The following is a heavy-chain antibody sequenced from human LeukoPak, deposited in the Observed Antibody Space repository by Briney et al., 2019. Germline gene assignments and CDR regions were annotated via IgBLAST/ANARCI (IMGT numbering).Heavy chain of an antibody. V-gene: IGHV3-23*01. CDR1: GFTFSNYA. CDR2: ISGSGGNT. D-gene: IGHD5-12*01. J-gene: IGHJ4*02. Sequence: PGGSLRLSCGASGFTFSNYAMSWVRQAPGKGLEWVSSISGSGGNTYYADSVKGRFTISRDNSKNTLYLQMNSLRAEDTAVYYCARGPSGYHNTGGQGTLVTVSS. CDR3: ARGPSGYHNT.